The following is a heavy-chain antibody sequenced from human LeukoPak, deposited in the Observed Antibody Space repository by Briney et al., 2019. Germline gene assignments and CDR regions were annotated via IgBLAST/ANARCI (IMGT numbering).Heavy chain of an antibody. CDR3: ARDKIQWLRYSYFDY. Sequence: GGSLRPSCKASGFTFSRYGMNWVRQAPGRGLEWLSYTSGSSGSTIYYAQSVRGRFTISRDDAKNTLYLQMNSLRADDTAVYFCARDKIQWLRYSYFDYWGQGVLVTVSS. D-gene: IGHD5-12*01. CDR1: GFTFSRYG. V-gene: IGHV3-48*01. CDR2: TSGSSGSTI. J-gene: IGHJ4*02.